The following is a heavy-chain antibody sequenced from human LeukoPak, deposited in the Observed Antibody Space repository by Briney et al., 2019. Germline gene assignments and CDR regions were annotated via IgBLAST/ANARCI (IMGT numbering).Heavy chain of an antibody. J-gene: IGHJ4*02. CDR2: IYYSGSA. D-gene: IGHD3-3*01. V-gene: IGHV4-39*01. CDR1: GGSIITNSHY. Sequence: SETLSLTCTVSGGSIITNSHYWGWIRQPPGKGMEWIGSIYYSGSAYYNPSLKSRVTISVDTSKNQFSLKLSSVTAADTAVYYCARRFKYCDFWSGYYENYFDYWGKGTLVTVSS. CDR3: ARRFKYCDFWSGYYENYFDY.